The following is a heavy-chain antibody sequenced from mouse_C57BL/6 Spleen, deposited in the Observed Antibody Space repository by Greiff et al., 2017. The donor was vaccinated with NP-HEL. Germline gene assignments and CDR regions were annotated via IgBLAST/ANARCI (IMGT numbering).Heavy chain of an antibody. D-gene: IGHD1-1*01. CDR1: GYTFPDHT. CDR3: AREVLLLRSVAEEKAMDY. CDR2: IYPRDGST. J-gene: IGHJ4*01. Sequence: QVQLQQSDAELVKPGASVKISCKVSGYTFPDHTIHWMKPRPEQGLEWIGYIYPRDGSTKYNEKFKGKATFTADKSSSTAYMQLNSLTSEDTAVYFCAREVLLLRSVAEEKAMDYRGQGTPVTVSS. V-gene: IGHV1-78*01.